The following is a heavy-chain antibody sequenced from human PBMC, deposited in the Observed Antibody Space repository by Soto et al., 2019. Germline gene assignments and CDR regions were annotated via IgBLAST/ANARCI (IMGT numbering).Heavy chain of an antibody. V-gene: IGHV3-33*01. CDR1: GFNFNNYG. CDR3: ARRQTSPPTRGAASARGGMDV. CDR2: IWNDGNGY. J-gene: IGHJ6*02. Sequence: QVQLVESGGGVVQPGRSLRLSCAASGFNFNNYGMHWVHQAPGKGLEWVAVIWNDGNGYYYANSVKGRFTISRDNSKNKMYLHMSSLRAEDTAVYYCARRQTSPPTRGAASARGGMDVWGQGTTVTVSS. D-gene: IGHD6-13*01.